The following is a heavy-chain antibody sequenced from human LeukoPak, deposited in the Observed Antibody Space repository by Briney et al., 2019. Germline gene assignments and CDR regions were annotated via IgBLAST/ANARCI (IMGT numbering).Heavy chain of an antibody. D-gene: IGHD6-6*01. CDR3: AGDLTTSIAARPNWFDP. V-gene: IGHV1-18*01. CDR2: ISAYNGNT. CDR1: GYTFTSCG. J-gene: IGHJ5*02. Sequence: ASVKVSCKASGYTFTSCGISWVRQAPGQGLEWMGWISAYNGNTNYAQKLQGRVTMTTDTSTSTAYMELRSLRSDDTAVYYCAGDLTTSIAARPNWFDPWGQGTLVTVSS.